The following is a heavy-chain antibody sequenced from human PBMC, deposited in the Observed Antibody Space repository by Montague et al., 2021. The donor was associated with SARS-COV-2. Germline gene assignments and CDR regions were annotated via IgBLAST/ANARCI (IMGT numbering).Heavy chain of an antibody. Sequence: SETLSLTCTVSGGSISSSSYYWGWIRQPPGKGLEWIGSNYYSGSTYYNPSLKSRVTISVDTSKNQFSLKLSSVTAADTAVYYCARALIMITFGGVIAHWCDPWGQETLVTVSS. CDR2: NYYSGST. J-gene: IGHJ5*02. D-gene: IGHD3-16*02. CDR3: ARALIMITFGGVIAHWCDP. V-gene: IGHV4-39*07. CDR1: GGSISSSSYY.